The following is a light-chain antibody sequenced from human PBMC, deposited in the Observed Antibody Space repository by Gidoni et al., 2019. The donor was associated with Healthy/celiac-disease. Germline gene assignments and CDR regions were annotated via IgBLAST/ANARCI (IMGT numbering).Light chain of an antibody. J-gene: IGKJ2*01. V-gene: IGKV3D-15*01. CDR1: QSVSRN. CDR2: GAS. Sequence: EIVMTQSQATLSVSPGERATLSCRASQSVSRNLAWYQQKPGQAPRLRIYGASTRATGIPARFSGSGSGTEFTLTISSLQSEDFAVYYCQQYNNWPPYTFGQGTKLEIK. CDR3: QQYNNWPPYT.